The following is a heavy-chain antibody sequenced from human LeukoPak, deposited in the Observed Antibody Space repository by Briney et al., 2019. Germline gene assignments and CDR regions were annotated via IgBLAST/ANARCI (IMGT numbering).Heavy chain of an antibody. Sequence: SQTLSPTCAVSGGSISSGGYSWSWIRQPPGKGLEWIGYIYHSGSTYYNPSLKSRVTISVDTSKNQFSLNLISVTAADTAVYYCATGAGDFDHWGQGILVTVSS. J-gene: IGHJ4*02. CDR3: ATGAGDFDH. V-gene: IGHV4-30-2*01. CDR2: IYHSGST. D-gene: IGHD1-14*01. CDR1: GGSISSGGYS.